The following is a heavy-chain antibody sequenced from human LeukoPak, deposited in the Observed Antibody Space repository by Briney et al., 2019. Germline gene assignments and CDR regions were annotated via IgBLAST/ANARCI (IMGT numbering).Heavy chain of an antibody. CDR2: IIPIFGIA. D-gene: IGHD2-21*02. CDR1: GGTFSRYA. CDR3: ARDFNCGGDCYYFDY. Sequence: SVKVSCKASGGTFSRYAISWVRQAPGQGLEWVGGIIPIFGIANYAQKFQGRVTITTDESTTTAYTELSSLRSEDTAVYYCARDFNCGGDCYYFDYWGQGTLVTVSS. J-gene: IGHJ4*02. V-gene: IGHV1-69*05.